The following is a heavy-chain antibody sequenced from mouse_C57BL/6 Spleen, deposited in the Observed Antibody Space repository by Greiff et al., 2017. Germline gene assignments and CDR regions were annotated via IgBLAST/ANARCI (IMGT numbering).Heavy chain of an antibody. Sequence: EVQRVESGAELVRPGASVKLSCTASGFNIKDDYMHWVKQRPEQGLEWIGWIDPENGDTEYASKFQGKATITADTSSNTAYLQLSSLTSEDTAVYYCTTWSTTVVAHFDYWGQGTTLTVSS. V-gene: IGHV14-4*01. CDR3: TTWSTTVVAHFDY. D-gene: IGHD1-1*01. CDR1: GFNIKDDY. CDR2: IDPENGDT. J-gene: IGHJ2*01.